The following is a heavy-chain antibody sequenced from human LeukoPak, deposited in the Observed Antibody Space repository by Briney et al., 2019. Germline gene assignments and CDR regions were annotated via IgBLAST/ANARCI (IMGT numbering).Heavy chain of an antibody. CDR3: TGALLWFGELSNYYYYYGMDV. Sequence: GGSLRLSCAASGFTFSGSAMHWVRQASGKGLEWVGRIRSKANSYAPAYAASVKGRFTISRDDSKNTAYLQMNSLKTEDTAVYYCTGALLWFGELSNYYYYYGMDVWGKGTTVTVSS. D-gene: IGHD3-10*01. CDR2: IRSKANSYAP. V-gene: IGHV3-73*01. CDR1: GFTFSGSA. J-gene: IGHJ6*04.